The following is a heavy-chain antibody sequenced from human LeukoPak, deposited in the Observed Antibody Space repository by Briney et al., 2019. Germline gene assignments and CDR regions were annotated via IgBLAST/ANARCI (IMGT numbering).Heavy chain of an antibody. CDR3: AQSYSAWGNWFDP. CDR2: ISYDGSNK. V-gene: IGHV3-30*03. D-gene: IGHD2-15*01. CDR1: GFTFSSYG. Sequence: GGSLRLSCAASGFTFSSYGMHWVRQAPGKGLEWVAVISYDGSNKYYADSVKGRFTISRDNSKNTLYLQMNSLRGEDTAVYYCAQSYSAWGNWFDPWGQGTLVTVSS. J-gene: IGHJ5*02.